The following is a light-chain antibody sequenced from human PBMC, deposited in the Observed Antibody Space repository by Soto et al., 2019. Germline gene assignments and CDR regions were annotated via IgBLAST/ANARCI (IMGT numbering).Light chain of an antibody. CDR3: SSYSSSSAPHVI. CDR1: SSDVGGYNY. V-gene: IGLV2-14*01. J-gene: IGLJ2*01. Sequence: QSALTQPASVSVSPGQSITISCTGTSSDVGGYNYVSWYQQHPGKAPKLMIYDVSNRPSGVSNRFSGSKSGTTASLTITGLQAQDEADYYCSSYSSSSAPHVIFGGGTKVTVL. CDR2: DVS.